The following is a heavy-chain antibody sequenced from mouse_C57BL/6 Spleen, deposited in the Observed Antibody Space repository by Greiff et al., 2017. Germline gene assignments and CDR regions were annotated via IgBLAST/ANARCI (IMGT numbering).Heavy chain of an antibody. J-gene: IGHJ2*01. CDR1: GFTFTDYY. V-gene: IGHV7-3*01. CDR3: ARYGGDFDY. CDR2: IRNKANGYTT. Sequence: EVKLQESGGGLVQPGGSMSLSCAASGFTFTDYYMSWVRQPPGKALEWLGFIRNKANGYTTEYSASVKGRFTISRDNSQSILYLQMNALRAEDSATYYYARYGGDFDYWRQGTTLTVSS.